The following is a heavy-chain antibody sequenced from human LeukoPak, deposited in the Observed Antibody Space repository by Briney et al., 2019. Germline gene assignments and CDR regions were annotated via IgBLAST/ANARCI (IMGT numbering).Heavy chain of an antibody. CDR3: ARVLARSGYSSSWHLDY. CDR1: GGSVNSYY. CDR2: IDYSGST. D-gene: IGHD6-13*01. V-gene: IGHV4-59*02. Sequence: SETLSLTCTVSGGSVNSYYWSWIRQPPGKGLEWLGYIDYSGSTYYNPSLKSRVTISVDTSKNQFSLKLSSVTAADTAVYYCARVLARSGYSSSWHLDYWGQGTLVTVSS. J-gene: IGHJ4*02.